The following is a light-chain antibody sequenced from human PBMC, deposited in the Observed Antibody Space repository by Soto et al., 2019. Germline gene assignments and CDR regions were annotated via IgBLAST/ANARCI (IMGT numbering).Light chain of an antibody. J-gene: IGKJ4*01. V-gene: IGKV3-20*01. CDR2: DAS. CDR1: QSVANNY. Sequence: EIVLTQSPGTLSLSPGERATLSCRASQSVANNYLAWYQQKPGQAPRFLMYDASSRATGIPARFSGSGSGTDFTLTISRLEPEDFAVYYCEQYGSTPLTFGGGTKVEIK. CDR3: EQYGSTPLT.